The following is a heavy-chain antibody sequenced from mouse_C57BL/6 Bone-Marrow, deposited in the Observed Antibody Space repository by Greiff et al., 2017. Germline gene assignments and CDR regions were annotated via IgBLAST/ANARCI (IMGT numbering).Heavy chain of an antibody. V-gene: IGHV1-42*01. CDR2: INPSTGGT. CDR3: ATSITTVTY. CDR1: GYSFTGYY. J-gene: IGHJ3*01. D-gene: IGHD1-1*01. Sequence: EVKLMESGPELVKPGASVKISCKASGYSFTGYYMNWVKQSPEKSLEWIGEINPSTGGTTYNQKFKAKATLTVDKSSSTAYMQLKSLTSEDSAVYYCATSITTVTYWGQGTLVTVSA.